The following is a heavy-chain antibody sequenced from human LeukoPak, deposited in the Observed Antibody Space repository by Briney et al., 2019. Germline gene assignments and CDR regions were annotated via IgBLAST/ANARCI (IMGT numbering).Heavy chain of an antibody. Sequence: SETLSLTCTVSGDSISSFWWSWIRQPPGKGLEWIGCIYYSGSTKYNPPLKSRVAISVDTSKNQFSLKLTSVTAADTAVYYCARDLELERNRWNYFESWGQGTLVTVSS. CDR1: GDSISSFW. CDR2: IYYSGST. CDR3: ARDLELERNRWNYFES. D-gene: IGHD1-1*01. V-gene: IGHV4-59*01. J-gene: IGHJ4*02.